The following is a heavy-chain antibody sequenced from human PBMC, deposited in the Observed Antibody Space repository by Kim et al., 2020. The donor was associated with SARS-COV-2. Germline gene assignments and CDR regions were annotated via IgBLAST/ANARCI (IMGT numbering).Heavy chain of an antibody. CDR2: ISGSGGST. D-gene: IGHD3-9*01. Sequence: GGSLRLSCAASGFTFSSYAMSWVRQAPGKGLEWVSAISGSGGSTYYADSVKGRFTISRDNSKNTLYLQMNSLRAEDTAVYYCVSRPLFDWLLYYFDYWGQGTLVTVSS. J-gene: IGHJ4*02. CDR3: VSRPLFDWLLYYFDY. CDR1: GFTFSSYA. V-gene: IGHV3-23*01.